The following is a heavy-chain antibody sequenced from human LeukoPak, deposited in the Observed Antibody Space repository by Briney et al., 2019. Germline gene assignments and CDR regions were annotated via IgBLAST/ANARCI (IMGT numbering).Heavy chain of an antibody. CDR3: ARDGDPFDY. J-gene: IGHJ4*02. V-gene: IGHV4-34*01. CDR1: GGSFSGYY. Sequence: KPSETLSLTCAVYGGSFSGYYWSWIRRPPGKGLEWIGEINHSGSTNYNPSLKSRVTISVDTSKNQFSLKLSSVTAADTAVYYCARDGDPFDYWGQGTLVTVSS. CDR2: INHSGST. D-gene: IGHD4-17*01.